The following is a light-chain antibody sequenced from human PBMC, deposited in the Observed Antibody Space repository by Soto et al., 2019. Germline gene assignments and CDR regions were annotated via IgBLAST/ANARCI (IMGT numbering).Light chain of an antibody. V-gene: IGKV3-15*01. CDR1: QSVSSK. CDR2: GAS. J-gene: IGKJ5*01. Sequence: EIVMTQSPATLSVSPGEGATLSCRASQSVSSKLAWYQQKPGQAPRLLXYGASTRATSVPARFSGSGSGTEFTLTISSLQSEDFAIYYCQQYNNWPPITFGQGTRLEIK. CDR3: QQYNNWPPIT.